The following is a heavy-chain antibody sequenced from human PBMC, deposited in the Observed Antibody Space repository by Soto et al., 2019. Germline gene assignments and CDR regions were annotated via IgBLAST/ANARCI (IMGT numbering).Heavy chain of an antibody. CDR1: GFTFGDYA. J-gene: IGHJ4*02. CDR2: IRSKAYGGTT. CDR3: TRDRIGATRGL. D-gene: IGHD1-26*01. V-gene: IGHV3-49*03. Sequence: HPGGSLRLSCTASGFTFGDYAMSWFRQAPGKGLEWVGFIRSKAYGGTTEYAASVKGRFTISRDDSKSIAYLQMNSLKTEDTAVYYCTRDRIGATRGLWGQGTLVTVSS.